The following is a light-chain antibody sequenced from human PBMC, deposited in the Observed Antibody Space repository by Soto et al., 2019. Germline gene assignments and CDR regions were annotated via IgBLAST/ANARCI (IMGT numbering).Light chain of an antibody. V-gene: IGKV1-39*01. J-gene: IGKJ1*01. Sequence: DIQMTQSPSSLSASVGDRVTITCRASQTISSYLNWYQQKPGKAPKLLIYAASSLQSGVPSRFSGSGSGTDFTLTINSLQPEDFANYYCQPGGTTPPWTFGQGTKV. CDR1: QTISSY. CDR3: QPGGTTPPWT. CDR2: AAS.